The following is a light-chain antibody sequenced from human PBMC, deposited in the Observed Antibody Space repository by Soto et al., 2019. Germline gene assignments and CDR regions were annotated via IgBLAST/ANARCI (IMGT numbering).Light chain of an antibody. V-gene: IGLV2-14*03. CDR1: ISDVGGYNY. J-gene: IGLJ1*01. Sequence: QSALTQPASVSGSPGQSITISCTGTISDVGGYNYVSRYQQHPGKAPKLMIFDVSNRPSGVSNRFSGSKFGYTASLTISGLQAEDEADYYCSSYTSSSTYVFGTGTKLTVL. CDR3: SSYTSSSTYV. CDR2: DVS.